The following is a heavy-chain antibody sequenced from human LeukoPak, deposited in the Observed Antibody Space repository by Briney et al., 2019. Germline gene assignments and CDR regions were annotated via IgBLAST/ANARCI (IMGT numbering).Heavy chain of an antibody. J-gene: IGHJ6*03. CDR3: ARRYYDSSDYYYYYMDV. CDR2: FYDSGNT. Sequence: KASETLSLTCTVSGYSISSGYYWGWIRQPPGKGLEWIGSFYDSGNTYYNPSLKSRVTISVDTSKNQFSLKLSSVTAADTAVYYCARRYYDSSDYYYYYMDVWGKGTTVTISS. V-gene: IGHV4-38-2*02. CDR1: GYSISSGYY. D-gene: IGHD3-22*01.